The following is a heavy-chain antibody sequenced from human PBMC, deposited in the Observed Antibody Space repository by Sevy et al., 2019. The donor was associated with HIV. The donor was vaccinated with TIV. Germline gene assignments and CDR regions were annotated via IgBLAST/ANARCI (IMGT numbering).Heavy chain of an antibody. Sequence: GESLKISCKTSGYNFRNYWIGWVRQVPGKGLEWMGVIYGDDSDTRLSPSFEGHVTMSVVKSINTAYLQWTALTASDSAMYYCARSRLMEFDFWGPGTLVTVSS. D-gene: IGHD3-3*01. CDR1: GYNFRNYW. CDR2: IYGDDSDT. J-gene: IGHJ4*02. CDR3: ARSRLMEFDF. V-gene: IGHV5-51*01.